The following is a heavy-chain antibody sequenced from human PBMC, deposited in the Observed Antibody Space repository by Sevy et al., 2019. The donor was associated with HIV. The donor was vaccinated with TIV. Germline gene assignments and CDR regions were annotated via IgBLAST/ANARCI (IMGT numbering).Heavy chain of an antibody. CDR2: ISAYNGNT. V-gene: IGHV1-18*04. J-gene: IGHJ3*02. D-gene: IGHD3-10*01. CDR1: GYTFTSYT. Sequence: ASVKVSYKASGYTFTSYTISWVRQAPGQGLEWMGWISAYNGNTNYAQNLQGRVTMTTDTSTNTAYMELRSLRSDDTAVYCCAIGAYGPSFDIWGQGTMVTVSS. CDR3: AIGAYGPSFDI.